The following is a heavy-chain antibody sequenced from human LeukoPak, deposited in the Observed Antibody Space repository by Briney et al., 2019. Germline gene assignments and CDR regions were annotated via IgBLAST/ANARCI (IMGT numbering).Heavy chain of an antibody. CDR1: ELSLSSHA. D-gene: IGHD2-15*01. J-gene: IGHJ4*02. CDR2: FSGTGSTT. CDR3: AKVAPDYCSGGRCYFEY. Sequence: GGSLRLSCAASELSLSSHAMSWVRQAPGKGLECVSAFSGTGSTTYHPDSVTRRFTISRHNSKNTLYLQMNRLRAEDTAVSYCAKVAPDYCSGGRCYFEYWGQGALVTVSS. V-gene: IGHV3-23*01.